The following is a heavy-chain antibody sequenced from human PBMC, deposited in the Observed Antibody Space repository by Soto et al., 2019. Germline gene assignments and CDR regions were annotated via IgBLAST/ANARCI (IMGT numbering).Heavy chain of an antibody. D-gene: IGHD2-8*01. CDR1: GGSISSSNW. Sequence: QVQLQESGPGLVKPSGTLSLTCAVSGGSISSSNWWSWVRQPPGKGLEWIGEIYHSGSTNYNPSLKSRVXXSXDXXKNQFSLKLSSVTAADTAVYYCARDNGRGSHWFDPWGQGTLVTVSS. CDR3: ARDNGRGSHWFDP. J-gene: IGHJ5*02. V-gene: IGHV4-4*02. CDR2: IYHSGST.